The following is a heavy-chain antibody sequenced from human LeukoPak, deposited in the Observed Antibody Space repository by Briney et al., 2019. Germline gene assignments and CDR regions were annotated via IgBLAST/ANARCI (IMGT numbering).Heavy chain of an antibody. CDR1: GASFSNHY. J-gene: IGHJ4*02. D-gene: IGHD3-16*01. V-gene: IGHV4-59*11. CDR3: ARASEGIGYFDT. CDR2: IYHNGRT. Sequence: SETLSLTCTVSGASFSNHYWSWVRQAPGKGLEWIGYIYHNGRTSYNPSLKSRLTMSIETSQKQFSLQLISVTAADTAIYYCARASEGIGYFDTWGRGSLVTVSS.